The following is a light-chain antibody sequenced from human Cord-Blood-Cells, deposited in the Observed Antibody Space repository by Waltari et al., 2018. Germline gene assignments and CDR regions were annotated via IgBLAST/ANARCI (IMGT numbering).Light chain of an antibody. CDR1: QSVSSSY. CDR2: GSS. Sequence: EIVLTQSPGTLSLSPGERATLSCRASQSVSSSYLAWYQQKPGQAPRLLIDGSSSRATGIPDRFSGSVSGTDVTLTISRLEPEDFAVYYCQQYGSSPETFGQGTKVEIK. CDR3: QQYGSSPET. V-gene: IGKV3-20*01. J-gene: IGKJ1*01.